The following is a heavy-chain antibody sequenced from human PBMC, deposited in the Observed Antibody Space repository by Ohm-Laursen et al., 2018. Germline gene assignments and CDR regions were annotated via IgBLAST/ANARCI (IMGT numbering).Heavy chain of an antibody. CDR3: AKDIGTGRDG. CDR1: GFTFDDYA. D-gene: IGHD5-24*01. J-gene: IGHJ4*02. Sequence: SSLRLSCAASGFTFDDYAMHWVRQAPGKGLEWVSGISWNSGSIGYADSVKGRFTISRDNAKNSLYLQMNSLRAEDTALYYCAKDIGTGRDGWGQGTLVTVSS. V-gene: IGHV3-9*01. CDR2: ISWNSGSI.